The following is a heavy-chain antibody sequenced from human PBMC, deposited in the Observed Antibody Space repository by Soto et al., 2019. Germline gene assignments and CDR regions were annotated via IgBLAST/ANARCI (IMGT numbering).Heavy chain of an antibody. D-gene: IGHD6-19*01. CDR1: GGTFSSYA. V-gene: IGHV1-69*05. Sequence: SVKVSCKASGGTFSSYAISWVRQAPGQGLEWMGGIIPIFGTANYAQKLQGRVTMTTDTSTSTAYMELRSLRSDDTAVYYCARDQGQWLVAQSFDYWGQGTLVTVSS. CDR3: ARDQGQWLVAQSFDY. CDR2: IIPIFGTA. J-gene: IGHJ4*02.